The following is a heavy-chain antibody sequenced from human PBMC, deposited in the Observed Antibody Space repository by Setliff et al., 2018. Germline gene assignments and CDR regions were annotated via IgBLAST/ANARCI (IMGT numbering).Heavy chain of an antibody. CDR2: ISAYNGNT. Sequence: ASVKVSCKSSGGGFSNFLFNWVRQAPGQGLEWMGWISAYNGNTNYAQKLQGRVTMTTDTSTSTAYMELRSLRSDDTAVYYCAREGYCTNGVCNYFDYWGQGTLVTVSS. CDR1: GGGFSNFL. V-gene: IGHV1-18*01. D-gene: IGHD2-8*01. J-gene: IGHJ4*02. CDR3: AREGYCTNGVCNYFDY.